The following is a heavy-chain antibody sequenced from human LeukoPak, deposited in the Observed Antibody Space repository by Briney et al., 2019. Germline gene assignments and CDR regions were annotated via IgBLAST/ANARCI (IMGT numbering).Heavy chain of an antibody. D-gene: IGHD3-22*01. CDR3: AREIGDYYDSRGYRTYYFDY. V-gene: IGHV4-4*07. CDR2: IYTSGST. J-gene: IGHJ4*02. Sequence: SETLSLTCTGSGCTISSYYWRWIRQPAGKGLEWIGRIYTSGSTNYNPSLKSRVTMSVGTCKNQISLKLSSVTAADTAVYYCAREIGDYYDSRGYRTYYFDYWGQGTLVTVCS. CDR1: GCTISSYY.